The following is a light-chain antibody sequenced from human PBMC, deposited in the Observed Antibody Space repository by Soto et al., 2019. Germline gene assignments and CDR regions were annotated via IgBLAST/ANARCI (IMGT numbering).Light chain of an antibody. Sequence: DIQMTQSPSTLSASVGDRVTITCRASQSISSWLAWYQQKPGKAPKLLIYKASTLESGVPSRFSGSGSGTEFTLTISSLQPDDFANYYCQQYHSYPWTFGQGTKVDI. J-gene: IGKJ1*01. CDR1: QSISSW. CDR3: QQYHSYPWT. CDR2: KAS. V-gene: IGKV1-5*03.